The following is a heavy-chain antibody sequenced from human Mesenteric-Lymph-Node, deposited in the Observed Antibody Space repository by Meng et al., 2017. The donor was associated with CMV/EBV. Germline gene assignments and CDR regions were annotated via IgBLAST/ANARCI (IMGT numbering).Heavy chain of an antibody. D-gene: IGHD5-18*01. CDR1: GGSLSNSNYY. J-gene: IGHJ4*02. Sequence: GSLRLSCTVSGGSLSNSNYYWAWIRQPPGKGLEWIGSIYFSGSTYYNPSLQSRVTISVDTSKKQFSLKVTSVTAADTAVYYCASVDTAMVRFDYWGQGTLVTVSS. CDR2: IYFSGST. V-gene: IGHV4-39*01. CDR3: ASVDTAMVRFDY.